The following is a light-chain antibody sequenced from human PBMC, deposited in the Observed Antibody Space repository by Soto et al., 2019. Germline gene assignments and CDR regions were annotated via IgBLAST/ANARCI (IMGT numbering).Light chain of an antibody. CDR2: GSS. CDR1: QSVSNKY. Sequence: EVVLTQSPGTLSLSPGERATLSCRASQSVSNKYLAWYQQKPGQAPRLLIFGSSDRATGIPDRFSGSGSGTGFTLIISRLEPEDFAVYYCQQYGSSPPYTFGQGTKLEIK. V-gene: IGKV3-20*01. J-gene: IGKJ2*01. CDR3: QQYGSSPPYT.